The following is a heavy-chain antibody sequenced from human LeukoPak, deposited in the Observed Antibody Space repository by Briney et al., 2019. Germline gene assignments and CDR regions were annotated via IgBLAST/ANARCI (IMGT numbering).Heavy chain of an antibody. V-gene: IGHV3-48*01. CDR2: ISSSSSNI. D-gene: IGHD3-22*01. Sequence: GGSLRLSCAASGFTFSSFSMNWVRQAPGKGPEWVSYISSSSSNINYADSVKGRFTISRDNAKNTLYLQMNSLRAEDTAVYYCARSYYYDSSGYYPFDYWGQGTLVTVSS. CDR3: ARSYYYDSSGYYPFDY. CDR1: GFTFSSFS. J-gene: IGHJ4*02.